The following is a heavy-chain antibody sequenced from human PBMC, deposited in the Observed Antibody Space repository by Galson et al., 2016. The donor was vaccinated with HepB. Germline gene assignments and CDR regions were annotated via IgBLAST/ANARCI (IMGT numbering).Heavy chain of an antibody. CDR2: IGGTGRDT. J-gene: IGHJ4*02. D-gene: IGHD3-3*01. CDR3: ARDLGYYRFDF. Sequence: SLRLSCAVSGFPFRSYAMSWVRQAPGKGLEWVSAIGGTGRDTFFADSVKGRFIVSRDNAKNSLYLQMNSLRAEDTAVYYCARDLGYYRFDFWGQGTLVTVSS. V-gene: IGHV3-23*01. CDR1: GFPFRSYA.